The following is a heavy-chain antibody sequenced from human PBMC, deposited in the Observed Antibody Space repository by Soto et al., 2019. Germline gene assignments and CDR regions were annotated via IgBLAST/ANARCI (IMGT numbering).Heavy chain of an antibody. J-gene: IGHJ4*02. V-gene: IGHV1-69*08. D-gene: IGHD2-8*01. CDR2: IVPTLRLT. CDR3: ATEKYGAGRVGVYD. Sequence: QVQLVQSGAEVKKPGSSLTVSCETSGDTSTIYTITWVRQAPGQGLQWMGRIVPTLRLTNYAQEFEARLTVTANTSTITAHMELSSPTSEDAAVYYCATEKYGAGRVGVYDWGQGTTVTVSS. CDR1: GDTSTIYT.